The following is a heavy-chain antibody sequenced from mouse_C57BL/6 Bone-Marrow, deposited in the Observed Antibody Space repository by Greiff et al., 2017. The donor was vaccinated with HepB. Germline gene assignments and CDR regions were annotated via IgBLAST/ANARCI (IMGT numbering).Heavy chain of an antibody. CDR1: GYTFTDHT. V-gene: IGHV1-78*01. CDR2: IYPRDGST. CDR3: ARNKGSSYLAWFAY. Sequence: VKLMESDAELVKPGASVKISCKVSGYTFTDHTIHWMKQRPEQGLEWIGYIYPRDGSTKYNEKFKGKATLTADKSSSTAYMQLNSLTSEDSAVYFCARNKGSSYLAWFAYWGQGTLVTVSA. J-gene: IGHJ3*01. D-gene: IGHD1-1*01.